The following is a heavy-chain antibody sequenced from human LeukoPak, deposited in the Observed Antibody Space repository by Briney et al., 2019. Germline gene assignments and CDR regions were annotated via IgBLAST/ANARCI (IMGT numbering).Heavy chain of an antibody. CDR3: ARSYPKSSGWYSFDP. V-gene: IGHV4-59*01. J-gene: IGHJ5*02. D-gene: IGHD6-19*01. CDR1: GGSISGYY. Sequence: SETLSLTCTVSGGSISGYYWSWIRQAPGKGLEWIGYIYSSGNTNYKPSLKSRLTISVDTSKNQFSLQLSSVTAADTAVYYCARSYPKSSGWYSFDPWGQGSLVTVSS. CDR2: IYSSGNT.